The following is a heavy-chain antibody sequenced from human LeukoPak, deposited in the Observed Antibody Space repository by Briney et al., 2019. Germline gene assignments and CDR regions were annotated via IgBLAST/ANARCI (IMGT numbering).Heavy chain of an antibody. Sequence: GASVKVSCKASGVTFSSYAISWVRQAPGQGLEWMGGIIPIFGTANYAEKFQGRVTITADDSTSTAYMELSSLRSEDTAVYYCAVKVVPAAIASHYYMDVWGKGSTVTVSS. CDR2: IIPIFGTA. CDR1: GVTFSSYA. CDR3: AVKVVPAAIASHYYMDV. V-gene: IGHV1-69*13. D-gene: IGHD2-2*02. J-gene: IGHJ6*03.